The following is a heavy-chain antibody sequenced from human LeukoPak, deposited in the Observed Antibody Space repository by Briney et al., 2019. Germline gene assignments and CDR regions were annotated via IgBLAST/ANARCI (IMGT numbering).Heavy chain of an antibody. J-gene: IGHJ4*02. V-gene: IGHV3-23*01. CDR1: GFTFSSYW. CDR3: AKDWYNSLNYFDY. D-gene: IGHD1-1*01. Sequence: GGSLRLFCAASGFTFSSYWMSWVRQAPGKGLEWVSAISATASNTYYADSVKGRFTISRDNSKSTLYLQMNSLRVDDTAVYYCAKDWYNSLNYFDYWGQGSLVTVSS. CDR2: ISATASNT.